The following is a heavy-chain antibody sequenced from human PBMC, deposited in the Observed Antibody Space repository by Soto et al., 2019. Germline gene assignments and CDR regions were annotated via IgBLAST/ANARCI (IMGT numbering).Heavy chain of an antibody. D-gene: IGHD2-2*01. CDR2: INHSGIT. CDR1: GGSYSGYY. Sequence: QVQLQQWGAVLLKPSETLSLTCAVYGGSYSGYYWSWIRQPPGKGLVLIGEINHSGITNYNPSLKLRFTISINTSKNPFSLKLGSVTAADTAVYYCARGRYSSSNSCYAVDYWGQGTLVTVYS. J-gene: IGHJ4*02. CDR3: ARGRYSSSNSCYAVDY. V-gene: IGHV4-34*01.